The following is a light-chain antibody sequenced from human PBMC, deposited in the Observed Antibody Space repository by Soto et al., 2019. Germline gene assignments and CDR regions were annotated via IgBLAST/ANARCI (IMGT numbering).Light chain of an antibody. Sequence: EIVMTQSPATLSVSPGDRATLSCRASQSVSINLAWYQQKPGQAPGLLIYDASNRATGIPARFSGSGSGTDFTLTISSLEPEDFAVYYCQQRSNWPSLTFGGGTKVDIK. V-gene: IGKV3-11*01. CDR1: QSVSIN. CDR3: QQRSNWPSLT. CDR2: DAS. J-gene: IGKJ4*01.